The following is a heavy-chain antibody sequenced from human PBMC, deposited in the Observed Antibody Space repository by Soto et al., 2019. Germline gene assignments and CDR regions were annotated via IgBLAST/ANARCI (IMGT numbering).Heavy chain of an antibody. Sequence: PGGSLRLSCAASGFTFSGSAMHWVRQASGKGLEWVGRIRSKANSYATAYAASVKGRFTISRDDSKNTAYLQMNSLKTEDTAVYYCTRRGIVGATTSDYWGQGTLVTVSS. CDR1: GFTFSGSA. D-gene: IGHD1-26*01. CDR2: IRSKANSYAT. V-gene: IGHV3-73*01. CDR3: TRRGIVGATTSDY. J-gene: IGHJ4*02.